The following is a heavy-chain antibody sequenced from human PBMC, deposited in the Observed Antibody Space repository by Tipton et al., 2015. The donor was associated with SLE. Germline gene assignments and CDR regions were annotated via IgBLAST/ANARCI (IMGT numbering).Heavy chain of an antibody. D-gene: IGHD6-19*01. J-gene: IGHJ4*02. CDR3: ATSSGYSSPVLFDY. CDR2: LYPGDSDT. Sequence: QLVQSGAEGRKPGESLKISCKGSGYSFTSYWIGWVRQMPGEGLEWMGILYPGDSDTRYSPSFQGQVTISAAKSISTAYLQWSSLKASDTAMYYCATSSGYSSPVLFDYWGQGTLVTVSS. V-gene: IGHV5-51*03. CDR1: GYSFTSYW.